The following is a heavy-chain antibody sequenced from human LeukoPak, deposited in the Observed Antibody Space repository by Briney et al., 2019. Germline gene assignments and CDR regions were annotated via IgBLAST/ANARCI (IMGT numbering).Heavy chain of an antibody. V-gene: IGHV3-53*01. D-gene: IGHD3-10*01. CDR3: ASLGSGSYTYGMDV. CDR2: IHSGGGT. CDR1: GFSVSGNY. J-gene: IGHJ6*02. Sequence: PGGSLRLSCAASGFSVSGNYMSWVRQAPGKGLEWVSVIHSGGGTNYADSVKGRFIISRDNSKNTLYLQMNSLRVEDTAVYYCASLGSGSYTYGMDVWGQGTTVTVSS.